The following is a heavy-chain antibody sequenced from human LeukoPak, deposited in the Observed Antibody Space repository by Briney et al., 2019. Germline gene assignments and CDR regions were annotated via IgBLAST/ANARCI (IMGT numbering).Heavy chain of an antibody. D-gene: IGHD2-15*01. Sequence: ASVKVSCKASGYTFTSYDINWVRQATGQGLEWMGWMNPNSGNTGYAQKFQGRVTMTRDTSTSTVYMELSSLRSEDTAVYYCARSERGSCYYWGQGTLVTVSS. J-gene: IGHJ4*02. CDR3: ARSERGSCYY. V-gene: IGHV1-8*01. CDR1: GYTFTSYD. CDR2: MNPNSGNT.